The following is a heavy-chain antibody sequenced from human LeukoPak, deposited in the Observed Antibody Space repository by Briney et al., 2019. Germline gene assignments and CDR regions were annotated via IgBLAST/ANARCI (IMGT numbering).Heavy chain of an antibody. V-gene: IGHV3-7*01. D-gene: IGHD6-13*01. Sequence: GGSLRLSCAASGFTFSSYAMNWVRQVPGKGLEWVAKIKLDGSEKYYVDSVKGRFTISRDNAKNSLYLQMNSLRAEDTAVYYCARNRWLDYWGQGTLVTVSS. CDR2: IKLDGSEK. CDR1: GFTFSSYA. CDR3: ARNRWLDY. J-gene: IGHJ4*02.